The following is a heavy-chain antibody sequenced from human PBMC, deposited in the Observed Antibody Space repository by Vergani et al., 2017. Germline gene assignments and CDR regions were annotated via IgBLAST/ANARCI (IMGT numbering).Heavy chain of an antibody. CDR3: ARVAYFGSGSYSLGIDH. Sequence: QLQLQQWGAGLVKPSETLSLTCAVEGGPFSGYLWSWIRQPPGKELEWIGEINHAGSANYNPSLKSRATISIDTSKNRFSLNVTSVTAADTAVYFCARVAYFGSGSYSLGIDHWGQGTLVTVSS. V-gene: IGHV4-34*01. D-gene: IGHD3-10*01. J-gene: IGHJ4*02. CDR2: INHAGSA. CDR1: GGPFSGYL.